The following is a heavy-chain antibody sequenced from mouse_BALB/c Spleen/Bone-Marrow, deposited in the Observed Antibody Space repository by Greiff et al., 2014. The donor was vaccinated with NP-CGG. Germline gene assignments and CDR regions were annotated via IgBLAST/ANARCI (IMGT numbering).Heavy chain of an antibody. J-gene: IGHJ4*01. Sequence: LLVGSGGGLVKPGGLLKLSCAAFGFTFCVYFLYWVCQTPVKRLVWVATICVGGGYTYYPDSVWGRFTISRDNAKNNLYLQMSSLKSEDAAMYYCARSGERYGAMDYWGQGTSVTVFS. CDR1: GFTFCVYF. CDR3: ARSGERYGAMDY. D-gene: IGHD2-10*02. CDR2: ICVGGGYT. V-gene: IGHV5-4*02.